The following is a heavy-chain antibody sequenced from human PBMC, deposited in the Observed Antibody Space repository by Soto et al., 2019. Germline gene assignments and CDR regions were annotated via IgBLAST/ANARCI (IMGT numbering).Heavy chain of an antibody. CDR2: IIPIFGTA. Sequence: SVKVSCKASGGTFSSYAISWVRQAPGQGLEWMGGIIPIFGTANYAQKFQGRVTITADESTSTAYMELSSLRSEDTAVYYCAGDAVVQVAGAAAGRDNWFDPWGQGTLVTVSS. D-gene: IGHD6-13*01. V-gene: IGHV1-69*13. J-gene: IGHJ5*02. CDR3: AGDAVVQVAGAAAGRDNWFDP. CDR1: GGTFSSYA.